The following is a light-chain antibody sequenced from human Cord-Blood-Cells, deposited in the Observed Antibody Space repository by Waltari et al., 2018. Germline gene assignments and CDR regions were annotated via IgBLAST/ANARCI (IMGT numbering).Light chain of an antibody. V-gene: IGKV3-11*01. J-gene: IGKJ4*01. CDR2: DAS. CDR1: QGVSSD. CDR3: QQRSNWLT. Sequence: EIVLTQSPATLSLSPGDGATLSCRASQGVSSDLSWYQQKPGQAPGLPIYDASNRATDIPARFSGSGAGTDFTLTISSLEPEDFAVYYCQQRSNWLTFGGGTKVEIK.